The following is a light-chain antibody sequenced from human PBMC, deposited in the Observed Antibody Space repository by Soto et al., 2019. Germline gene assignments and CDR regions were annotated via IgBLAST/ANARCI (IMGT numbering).Light chain of an antibody. CDR3: QQYNNWTMYT. V-gene: IGKV3-20*01. J-gene: IGKJ2*01. Sequence: EIVLTQSPGTLSLSPGEGATLSCRASQSVSGDYLAWYQSKPGQAPRLLIHGASNRATGIPDRFSGSGSGTDFTLTIGRLEPEDFAIYYCQQYNNWTMYTFGQGTKLEIK. CDR1: QSVSGDY. CDR2: GAS.